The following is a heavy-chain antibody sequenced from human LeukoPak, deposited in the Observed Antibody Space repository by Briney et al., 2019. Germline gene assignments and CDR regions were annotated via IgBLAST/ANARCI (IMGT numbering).Heavy chain of an antibody. CDR1: GGSISSYY. CDR2: INHSGST. J-gene: IGHJ4*02. D-gene: IGHD2-15*01. CDR3: ARVGGPTRRYCSGGSCYFRRRYYFDY. Sequence: AETLSLTCTVSGGSISSYYWSWIRQPPGKGLEWIGEINHSGSTNYNPSLKSRVTISVDTSKNQFSLKLSSVTAADTAVYYCARVGGPTRRYCSGGSCYFRRRYYFDYWGQGTLVTVSS. V-gene: IGHV4-34*01.